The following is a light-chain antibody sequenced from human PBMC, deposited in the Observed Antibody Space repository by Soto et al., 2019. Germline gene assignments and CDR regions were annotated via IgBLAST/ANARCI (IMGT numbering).Light chain of an antibody. V-gene: IGKV1-5*03. CDR2: KAS. CDR3: QQYHNWPLT. Sequence: DIQMTQSPSTLSGSVGDRVTITCRASQTISSWLAWYQQKPGKAPKLLIYKASTLKSGVPSRFSGSESGTEFTLTISSLQPDDFAVYYCQQYHNWPLTFGGGTKVDIK. CDR1: QTISSW. J-gene: IGKJ4*01.